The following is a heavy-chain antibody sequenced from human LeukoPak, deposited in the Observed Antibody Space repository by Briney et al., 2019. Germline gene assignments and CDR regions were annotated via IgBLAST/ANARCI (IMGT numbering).Heavy chain of an antibody. CDR2: IYYSGST. CDR1: GGSISSYY. D-gene: IGHD2-15*01. CDR3: ARAVYCSGGSCYDY. Sequence: PSETLSLTCTVSGGSISSYYWSWIRQPPGKGLEWIGYIYYSGSTNYNPSLKSRVTISVDTSKNQFSLKLSSVTAADTAAYYCARAVYCSGGSCYDYWGQGTLVTVSS. V-gene: IGHV4-59*01. J-gene: IGHJ4*02.